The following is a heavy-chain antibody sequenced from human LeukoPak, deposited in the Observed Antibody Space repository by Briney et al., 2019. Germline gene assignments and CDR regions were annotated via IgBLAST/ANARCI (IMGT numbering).Heavy chain of an antibody. CDR3: ARDGPYCNGGSCFDY. CDR1: GDSISSSVYY. D-gene: IGHD2-15*01. J-gene: IGHJ4*02. V-gene: IGHV4-31*03. CDR2: IYYSGST. Sequence: SETLSLTCTVSGDSISSSVYYWSWIRQHPGKDLEWIGYIYYSGSTYYNPSLTSRVTISVDTYKNQFSLKLTSVIVAEEAIYDCARDGPYCNGGSCFDYWGQGTLVTVSS.